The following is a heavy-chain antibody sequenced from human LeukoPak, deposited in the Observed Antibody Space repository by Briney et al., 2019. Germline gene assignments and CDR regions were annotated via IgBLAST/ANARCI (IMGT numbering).Heavy chain of an antibody. CDR3: ARGPLSYYDSSGYIDY. CDR1: GGSISSYY. D-gene: IGHD3-22*01. CDR2: IYCSGST. J-gene: IGHJ4*02. Sequence: SETLSLTCTVSGGSISSYYWSWIRQPPGKGLEWIGYIYCSGSTNYNPSLKSRVTISVDTSKNQFSLKLSSVTAADTAVYYCARGPLSYYDSSGYIDYWGQGTLVTVSS. V-gene: IGHV4-59*01.